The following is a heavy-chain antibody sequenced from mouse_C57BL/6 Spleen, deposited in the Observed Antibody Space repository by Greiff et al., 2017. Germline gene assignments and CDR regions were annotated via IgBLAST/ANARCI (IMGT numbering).Heavy chain of an antibody. D-gene: IGHD1-1*01. CDR3: AKESPLITTVVATGAMDY. Sequence: VQLQQSGTELVKPGASVKLSCKASGYTFTSYWMHWVKQRPGQGLEWIGNINPSNGGTNYNEKFKSKATLTVDKSSSTAYMQLSSLTSEDSAVYYCAKESPLITTVVATGAMDYWGQGTSVTVSS. J-gene: IGHJ4*01. CDR1: GYTFTSYW. CDR2: INPSNGGT. V-gene: IGHV1-53*01.